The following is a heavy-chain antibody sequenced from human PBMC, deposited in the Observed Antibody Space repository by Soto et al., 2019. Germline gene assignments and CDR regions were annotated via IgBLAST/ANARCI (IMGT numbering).Heavy chain of an antibody. CDR2: INTKTGGT. V-gene: IGHV1-2*02. Sequence: QVHLVQSGAEVKKPGASVKASCKASGYSFTDYYMHWVRQAPGQGLEWMGWINTKTGGTNYAQRVQSRVTMTEDTSINTAYMELSRMISDDTAVYYCARVGPTGWFDPWGQGTVVTVSS. CDR3: ARVGPTGWFDP. CDR1: GYSFTDYY. J-gene: IGHJ5*02.